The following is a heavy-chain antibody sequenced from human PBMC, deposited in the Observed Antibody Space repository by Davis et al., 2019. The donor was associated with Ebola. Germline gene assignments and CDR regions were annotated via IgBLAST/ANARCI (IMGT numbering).Heavy chain of an antibody. J-gene: IGHJ6*04. CDR2: LYTSGTT. CDR1: GGSISSGGYS. Sequence: GSLRLSCAVSGGSISSGGYSWSWIRQPPGKGLEWIGNLYTSGTTNKNASLKSRLTILLDTSKNQLSLNLRSVTAADTAVYYCARLATYGMDVWGKGTTVTVSS. V-gene: IGHV4-61*08. CDR3: ARLATYGMDV.